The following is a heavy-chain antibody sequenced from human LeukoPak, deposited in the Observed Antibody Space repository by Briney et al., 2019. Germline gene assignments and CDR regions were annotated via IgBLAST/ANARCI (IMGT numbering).Heavy chain of an antibody. CDR2: ISASTDST. J-gene: IGHJ6*03. D-gene: IGHD3-10*01. Sequence: GGSLRLSCAVSGFTIRSYAMNWVRQAPGKGLEWVSTISASTDSTYYTDSVKGRFTISRDNFRNMLHLEMNSLRAEDTAVYYCAKGGALLWFGGFSDYYYMDVWGKGTSVTVSS. CDR1: GFTIRSYA. V-gene: IGHV3-23*01. CDR3: AKGGALLWFGGFSDYYYMDV.